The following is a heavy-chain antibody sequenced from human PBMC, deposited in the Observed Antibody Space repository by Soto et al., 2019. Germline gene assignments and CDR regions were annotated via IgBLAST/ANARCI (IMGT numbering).Heavy chain of an antibody. CDR2: ISSSSSYI. J-gene: IGHJ4*02. V-gene: IGHV3-21*01. CDR1: GFTFSSYS. Sequence: EVQLVESGGGLVKPGGSLRLSCAASGFTFSSYSMNWVRQAPGKGLEWVSSISSSSSYIYYADSVKGRFTVSRDNAKNSLYLQMNSLRAEDTAVYYCARDLYSSSARYFDYWGQGTLVTVSS. CDR3: ARDLYSSSARYFDY. D-gene: IGHD6-6*01.